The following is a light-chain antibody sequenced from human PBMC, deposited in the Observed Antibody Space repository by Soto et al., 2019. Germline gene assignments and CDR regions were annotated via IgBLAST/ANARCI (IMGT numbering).Light chain of an antibody. CDR1: QSVSSY. CDR3: QQRSNWPRT. V-gene: IGKV3-11*01. J-gene: IGKJ2*01. Sequence: EIVLTQSPATLYLSPGERATLSCRASQSVSSYLAWYQQKPGQAPRLLIYDASNRATGIPARFSGSVSGTDFTLTISSLELEDLAIYSCQQRSNWPRTFGQGTKLEIK. CDR2: DAS.